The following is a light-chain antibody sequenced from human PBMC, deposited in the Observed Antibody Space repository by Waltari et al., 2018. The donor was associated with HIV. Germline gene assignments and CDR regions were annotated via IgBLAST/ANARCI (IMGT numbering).Light chain of an antibody. Sequence: QSVLTQPPSASGTPGQRVVISCSGGSSNFGNNFVYWYQQLPGSTPKLLIYRNDQRPSGGSDRFSGSKSGTSASLAISGLRSEDEADYYGATWDDSLNSFWVFGGGTKVTVL. CDR2: RND. CDR3: ATWDDSLNSFWV. CDR1: SSNFGNNF. V-gene: IGLV1-47*01. J-gene: IGLJ3*02.